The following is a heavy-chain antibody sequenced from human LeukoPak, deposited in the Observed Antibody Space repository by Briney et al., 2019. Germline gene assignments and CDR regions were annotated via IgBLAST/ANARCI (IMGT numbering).Heavy chain of an antibody. CDR1: GGSISSYS. V-gene: IGHV4-4*07. Sequence: SETLSHTCTDPGGSISSYSWSWIRQPAGKGLEWIWRIFTSVSTTYNPCLKSRVTMSVATSKNQFSLKLSSVTAAATAVYYCAGGVTSLDYWGQGNLVSVSS. CDR2: IFTSVST. J-gene: IGHJ4*02. CDR3: AGGVTSLDY. D-gene: IGHD2-21*02.